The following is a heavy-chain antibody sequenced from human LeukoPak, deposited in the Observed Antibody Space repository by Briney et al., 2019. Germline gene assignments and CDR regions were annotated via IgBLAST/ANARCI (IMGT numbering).Heavy chain of an antibody. D-gene: IGHD2-2*01. Sequence: GGSLRLSCAASGFTDSTYYMACVRQAPGKGLECVSVIYSGGSTYYADSVKGRFTVSRDNSKNTLYLQMNSLRAENTAMYYCARGLGYCTSTTCLLPFDYWGQGTLVTVSS. CDR1: GFTDSTYY. J-gene: IGHJ4*02. V-gene: IGHV3-53*01. CDR2: IYSGGST. CDR3: ARGLGYCTSTTCLLPFDY.